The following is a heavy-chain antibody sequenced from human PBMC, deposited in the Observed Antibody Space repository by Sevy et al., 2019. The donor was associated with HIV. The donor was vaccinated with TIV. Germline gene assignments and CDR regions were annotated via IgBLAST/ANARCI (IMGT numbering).Heavy chain of an antibody. D-gene: IGHD4-4*01. CDR3: ARDRAGTVTTRPYYYYGMDV. CDR1: GYTFTSYG. V-gene: IGHV1-18*01. CDR2: ISAYNGNT. Sequence: ASVKVSRKASGYTFTSYGISWVRQAPGQGLEWMGWISAYNGNTNYAQKLQGRVTMTTDTSTSTAYMELRSLRSDDTAVYYCARDRAGTVTTRPYYYYGMDVWGQGTTVTVSS. J-gene: IGHJ6*02.